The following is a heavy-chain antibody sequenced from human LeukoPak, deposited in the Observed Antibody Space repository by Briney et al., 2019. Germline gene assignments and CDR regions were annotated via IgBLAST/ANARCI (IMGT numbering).Heavy chain of an antibody. V-gene: IGHV4-61*02. CDR1: GGSISSGSYY. CDR3: ARFNWNGYIDY. J-gene: IGHJ4*02. Sequence: SQTLSLTCTVSGGSISSGSYYWSWIRQPPGKGLEWIGRIYTSGSTNYNPSLKSRVTISVDTSKNQFSLKLSSVTAADTAVYYCARFNWNGYIDYWGQGTLVTVSS. D-gene: IGHD3-3*01. CDR2: IYTSGST.